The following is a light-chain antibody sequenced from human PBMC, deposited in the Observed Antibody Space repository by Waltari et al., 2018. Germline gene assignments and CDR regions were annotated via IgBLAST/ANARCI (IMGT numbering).Light chain of an antibody. CDR1: ESVSSSY. CDR2: SAS. J-gene: IGKJ1*01. V-gene: IGKV3-20*01. Sequence: ELVLTQSPGTLSLSPGERATLSCRASESVSSSYLTWYQQKPGQAPRLLIYSASSRATGIPEGFSGSWSGTDFTLTISGLEPEDFAVYWCQHYGTSPSWTFGQGTKVEV. CDR3: QHYGTSPSWT.